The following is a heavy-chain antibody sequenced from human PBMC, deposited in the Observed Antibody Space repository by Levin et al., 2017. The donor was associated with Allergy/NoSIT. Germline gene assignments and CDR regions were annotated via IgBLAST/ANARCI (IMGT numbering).Heavy chain of an antibody. V-gene: IGHV1-18*01. D-gene: IGHD6-13*01. J-gene: IGHJ2*01. CDR3: ARDSPYSSSWYNDWYFDL. CDR1: GYTFTSYG. Sequence: ASVKVSCKASGYTFTSYGISWVRQAPGQGLEWMGWISAYNGNTNYAQKLQGRVTMTTDTSTSTAYMELRSLRSDDTAVYYCARDSPYSSSWYNDWYFDLWGRGTLVTVSS. CDR2: ISAYNGNT.